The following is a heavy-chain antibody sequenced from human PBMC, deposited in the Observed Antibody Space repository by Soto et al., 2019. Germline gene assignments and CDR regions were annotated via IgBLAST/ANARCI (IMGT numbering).Heavy chain of an antibody. D-gene: IGHD6-13*01. CDR1: GYIFTNYG. CDR3: ARASAGALYDF. CDR2: ISGYNGYP. Sequence: QVQLVQSGAGVRMPGASVNVSCKTSGYIFTNYGVAWVRQAPGQGLELVAWISGYNGYPKHTQKFQGRVTVTTDTTTTTGYRELRNLRSDDTAVYYCARASAGALYDFWCQGTRVTVSS. V-gene: IGHV1-18*01. J-gene: IGHJ4*02.